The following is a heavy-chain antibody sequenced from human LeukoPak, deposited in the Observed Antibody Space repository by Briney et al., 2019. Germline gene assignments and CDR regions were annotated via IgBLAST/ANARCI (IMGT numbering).Heavy chain of an antibody. J-gene: IGHJ4*02. CDR1: GFTFSSYG. CDR3: AKMGSIVGATGGGYFDY. V-gene: IGHV3-30*18. CDR2: TSYDGSNK. D-gene: IGHD1-26*01. Sequence: GGSLRRSCAASGFTFSSYGMHWVRQAPGKGLEWVSVTSYDGSNKYYADSVKGRFTISRDNSKNTLYLQMNSLRAEDTAVYYCAKMGSIVGATGGGYFDYWGQGTLVTVSS.